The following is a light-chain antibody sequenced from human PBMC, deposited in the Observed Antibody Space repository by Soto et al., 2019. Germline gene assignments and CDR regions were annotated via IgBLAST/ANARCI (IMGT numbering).Light chain of an antibody. V-gene: IGLV1-40*01. CDR1: SSNIGAHYD. Sequence: QSVLTQPPSVSGAPGQRVTISCTGSSSNIGAHYDVHWYQQLPGTAPKLLIYANSNRPSGVPDRFSGSKSGTSASLAITGLQAEDEADYYCQSYDSSLSGVVFGGGTKVTVL. CDR2: ANS. J-gene: IGLJ2*01. CDR3: QSYDSSLSGVV.